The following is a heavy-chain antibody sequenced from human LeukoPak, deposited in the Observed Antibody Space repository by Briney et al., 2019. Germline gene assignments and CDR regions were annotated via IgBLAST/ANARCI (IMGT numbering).Heavy chain of an antibody. CDR1: GFTFSSYA. V-gene: IGHV3-23*01. CDR3: AKDRVLVGATIYYMDV. Sequence: PGGSLRLSCAASGFTFSSYAMSWVRQAPGKGLEWVSAISGSGGSTYYADSVKGRFTISRDNSKNTLYLQMNSLRAEDTAVYYCAKDRVLVGATIYYMDVWGKGTTVTVSS. D-gene: IGHD1-26*01. J-gene: IGHJ6*03. CDR2: ISGSGGST.